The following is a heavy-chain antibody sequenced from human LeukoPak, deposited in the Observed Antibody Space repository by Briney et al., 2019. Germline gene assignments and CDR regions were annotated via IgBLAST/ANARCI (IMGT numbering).Heavy chain of an antibody. D-gene: IGHD1-26*01. V-gene: IGHV1-18*01. J-gene: IGHJ3*02. CDR1: GYTFTSYG. CDR3: ARDHSRATSSLGAFDI. CDR2: ISAYNGNT. Sequence: GASVKVSCKASGYTFTSYGISWVRQAPGQGLEWMGWISAYNGNTNYAQKLQGRVTMTTDTSTSTAYMELRSLRSDDTAVYYCARDHSRATSSLGAFDIWGQGTMVTVSS.